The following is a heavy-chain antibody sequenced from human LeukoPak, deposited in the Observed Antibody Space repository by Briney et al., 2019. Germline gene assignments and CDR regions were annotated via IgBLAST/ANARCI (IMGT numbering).Heavy chain of an antibody. D-gene: IGHD3-22*01. J-gene: IGHJ2*01. CDR2: ISYDGSNK. Sequence: GGSLRLSCAASGFTFSSYGMHWVRQAPGKGLEWVAIISYDGSNKFYADSMKGRFTIFRDNSKNTLYLQMNSLRAEDTAVYYCARDYRRMTMVIVAKRAGFFDLWGRGTLVTVSS. V-gene: IGHV3-30*03. CDR3: ARDYRRMTMVIVAKRAGFFDL. CDR1: GFTFSSYG.